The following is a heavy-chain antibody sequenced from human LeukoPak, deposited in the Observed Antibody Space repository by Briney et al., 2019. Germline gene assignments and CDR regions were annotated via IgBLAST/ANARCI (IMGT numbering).Heavy chain of an antibody. J-gene: IGHJ5*02. V-gene: IGHV3-30*01. CDR3: ARNWFDP. CDR2: ISYGGSNK. Sequence: GGSLRHSFAASGFTLISYAMQAVRPAPREGVEWVAVISYGGSNKYYADSVKGRFTISRDNSKNTLYLQMNSLRAEDTAVYYCARNWFDPWGQGTLVTVSS. CDR1: GFTLISYA.